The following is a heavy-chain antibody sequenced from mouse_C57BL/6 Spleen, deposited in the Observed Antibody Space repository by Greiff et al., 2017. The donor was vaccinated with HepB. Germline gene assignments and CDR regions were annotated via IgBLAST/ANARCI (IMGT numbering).Heavy chain of an antibody. Sequence: VMLVESGPELVKPGASVKISCKASGYAFSSSWMNWVKQRPGKGLEWIGRIYPGDGDTNYNGKFKGKATLTADKSSSTAYMQLSSLTSEDSAVYFCASSPLYDYDVDFDYWGQGTTLTVSS. J-gene: IGHJ2*01. CDR2: IYPGDGDT. CDR1: GYAFSSSW. CDR3: ASSPLYDYDVDFDY. D-gene: IGHD2-4*01. V-gene: IGHV1-82*01.